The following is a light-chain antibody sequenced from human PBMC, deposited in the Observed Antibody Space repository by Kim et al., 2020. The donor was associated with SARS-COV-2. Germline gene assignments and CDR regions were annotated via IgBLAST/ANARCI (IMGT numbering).Light chain of an antibody. J-gene: IGLJ2*01. Sequence: TTACSARRSNVGGYDSDFCYHQHPAKAPHHMIYGVTTRPSGVATSHFGSTYGNTAALLTSSLQEEEEDDYYCCSYTTGNSTVVFGGGTKLTVL. CDR2: GVT. V-gene: IGLV2-14*03. CDR3: CSYTTGNSTVV. CDR1: RSNVGGYDS.